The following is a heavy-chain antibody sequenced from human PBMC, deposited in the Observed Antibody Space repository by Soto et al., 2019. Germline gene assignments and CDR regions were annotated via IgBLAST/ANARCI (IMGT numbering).Heavy chain of an antibody. Sequence: QVQLVQSGAEVKKPGASVKVSCKTSGYTFTSYHISWVRQALGQGLEWMGWISTYNTNTNYAQKFQGRVTMTTDTLTSTAYMELRSLRSDDTAVYYCARDTPPTDYWGQGTLVTVSS. CDR1: GYTFTSYH. CDR3: ARDTPPTDY. CDR2: ISTYNTNT. J-gene: IGHJ4*02. V-gene: IGHV1-18*01.